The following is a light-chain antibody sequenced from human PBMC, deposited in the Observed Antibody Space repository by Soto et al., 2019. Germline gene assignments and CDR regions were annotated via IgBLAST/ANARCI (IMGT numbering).Light chain of an antibody. CDR2: DAS. CDR1: QSVSSY. J-gene: IGKJ5*01. CDR3: QQRSNWPPSIS. Sequence: EIVLTQSPATLSLSPGERATLSCRASQSVSSYLAWYQQKPGQAPRLLIYDASNRATGIPAMFSGSGSGTDCTLTISSLEPEDFAVYYCQQRSNWPPSISFGQGTRLEIK. V-gene: IGKV3-11*01.